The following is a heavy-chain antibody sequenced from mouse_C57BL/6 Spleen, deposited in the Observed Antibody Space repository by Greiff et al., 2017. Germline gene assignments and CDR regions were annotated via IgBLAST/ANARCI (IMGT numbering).Heavy chain of an antibody. CDR2: INPSTGGT. D-gene: IGHD1-1*02. CDR3: AKGGYYGYYAMDY. CDR1: GYSFTGYY. Sequence: EVQLQQSGPELVKPGASVKISCKASGYSFTGYYMNWVKQSPEKSLEWIGEINPSTGGTTYNQKFKAKATLTVDKSSSTAYMQLKRLTSEDSAVYYCAKGGYYGYYAMDYWGQGTSVTVSS. V-gene: IGHV1-42*01. J-gene: IGHJ4*01.